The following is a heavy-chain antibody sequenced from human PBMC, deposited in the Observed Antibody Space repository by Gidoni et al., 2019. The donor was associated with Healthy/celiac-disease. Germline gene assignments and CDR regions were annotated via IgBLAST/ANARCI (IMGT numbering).Heavy chain of an antibody. Sequence: EVQLLESGGGLVKPGGSLRLSCAASGFTFSSYAMSWVRQAPGKGLEWVSSISGSGGSTYYADSVKGRFTISRDKSKNTLYLQMNSLRAEDTAVCYCASNGGGYYYGSGPPFDYWGQGTLVTVSS. D-gene: IGHD3-10*01. J-gene: IGHJ4*02. CDR2: ISGSGGST. CDR1: GFTFSSYA. CDR3: ASNGGGYYYGSGPPFDY. V-gene: IGHV3-23*01.